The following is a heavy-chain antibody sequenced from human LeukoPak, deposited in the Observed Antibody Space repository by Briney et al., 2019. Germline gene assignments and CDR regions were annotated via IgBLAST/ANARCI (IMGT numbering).Heavy chain of an antibody. Sequence: GGSLRLSCAASGFTFSSYGMHWVRQAPGKGLEWVAVISYDGSNKYYADSVKGRFTISRDNSKNTLYLQMNSLRAEDTAVYYCAKESSSYYDFWSGYYTSPLDYWGQGTLVTVSS. CDR3: AKESSSYYDFWSGYYTSPLDY. CDR1: GFTFSSYG. V-gene: IGHV3-30*18. CDR2: ISYDGSNK. D-gene: IGHD3-3*01. J-gene: IGHJ4*02.